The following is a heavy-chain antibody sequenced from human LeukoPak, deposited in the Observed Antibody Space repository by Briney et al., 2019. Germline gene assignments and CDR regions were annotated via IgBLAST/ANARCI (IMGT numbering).Heavy chain of an antibody. V-gene: IGHV1-69*05. CDR2: VIPIFGTA. D-gene: IGHD2-2*01. Sequence: SVKVSCKASGGTFSSYAISWVRQAPGQGLEWMGGVIPIFGTANYAQKFQGRVTITTDESTSTAYMELSSLRSEDTAVYYCARDPVPGVPDYFDYWGQGTLVTVSS. CDR3: ARDPVPGVPDYFDY. CDR1: GGTFSSYA. J-gene: IGHJ4*02.